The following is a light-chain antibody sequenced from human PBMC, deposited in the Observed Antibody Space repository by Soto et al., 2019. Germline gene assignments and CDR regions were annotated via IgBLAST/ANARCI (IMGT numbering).Light chain of an antibody. CDR1: SSNIGDNT. V-gene: IGLV1-44*01. CDR2: INN. CDR3: AAWDDSLLWV. J-gene: IGLJ3*02. Sequence: QSVLTQPPSASGSPGQRVTISCSGGSSNIGDNTVNWYQQLPGTAPKLLIYINNHRPSGGPNRFSGSKSGTSASLAISGLQSEDEADYYCAAWDDSLLWVFGGGTKLTVL.